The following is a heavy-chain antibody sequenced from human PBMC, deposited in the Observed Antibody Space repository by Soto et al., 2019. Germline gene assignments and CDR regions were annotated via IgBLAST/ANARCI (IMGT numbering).Heavy chain of an antibody. Sequence: GGSLRLSCAASGFTFSNYAMHWVRQAPGKGLEWAAAIWYDGSNKYYTDSVKGRFTISRDNSKNTLFLQMNSLRAEDTALYYCARDYRYCSGAICYSGIGLWGQGTLVTVSS. CDR2: IWYDGSNK. V-gene: IGHV3-33*01. D-gene: IGHD2-15*01. J-gene: IGHJ4*02. CDR1: GFTFSNYA. CDR3: ARDYRYCSGAICYSGIGL.